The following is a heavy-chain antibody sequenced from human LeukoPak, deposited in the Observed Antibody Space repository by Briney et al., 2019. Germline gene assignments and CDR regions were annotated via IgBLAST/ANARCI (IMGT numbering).Heavy chain of an antibody. CDR3: ASHFWSGYFYDY. Sequence: PSETLSLTCAVYGGSFSGYYWGWIRQPPGKGLEWIGEINHSGSTNYNPSLKSRVTISVDTSKNQFSLKLSSVTAADTAVYYCASHFWSGYFYDYWGQGTLVTVSS. D-gene: IGHD3-3*02. CDR2: INHSGST. V-gene: IGHV4-34*01. CDR1: GGSFSGYY. J-gene: IGHJ4*02.